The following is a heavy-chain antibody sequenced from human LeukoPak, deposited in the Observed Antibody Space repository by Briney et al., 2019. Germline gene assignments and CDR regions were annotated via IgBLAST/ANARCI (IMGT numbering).Heavy chain of an antibody. CDR1: GGSISSSSYY. Sequence: PSETLSLTCTVSGGSISSSSYYWGWIRQPPGKGLEWIGSIYYSGSTYYNPSLKSRVTISVDTSKNQFSLKLSSVTAADTAVYYCARREKVSGSYRGHHYYYYYMDVWGKGTTVTISS. CDR2: IYYSGST. V-gene: IGHV4-39*07. J-gene: IGHJ6*03. CDR3: ARREKVSGSYRGHHYYYYYMDV. D-gene: IGHD3-16*02.